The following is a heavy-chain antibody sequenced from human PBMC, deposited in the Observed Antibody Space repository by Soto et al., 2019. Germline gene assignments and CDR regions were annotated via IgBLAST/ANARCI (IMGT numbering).Heavy chain of an antibody. Sequence: SGATLVNPTQTLTLTCTVSGFSLSTSGMCVSWIRQPPGKALEWLALIDWDDDKYYSTSLKTRLTISKDTSKNQVVLTMTNMDPVDTATYYCARIRRSSSCFYGMDFWGRGTTVTVSS. CDR3: ARIRRSSSCFYGMDF. CDR1: GFSLSTSGMC. D-gene: IGHD6-13*01. J-gene: IGHJ6*02. V-gene: IGHV2-70*01. CDR2: IDWDDDK.